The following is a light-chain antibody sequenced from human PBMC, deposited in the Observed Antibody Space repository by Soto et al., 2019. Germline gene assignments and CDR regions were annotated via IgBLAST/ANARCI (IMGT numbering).Light chain of an antibody. CDR1: QSIGSG. CDR3: QQYHDFQYT. Sequence: DFQMTQSPSTLSASVGDGVTITCRASQSIGSGLAWYQQQPGKAPKLLIYKATNLQRGVSSRFSGSGSGTDFRLTLSSLQPADSATYYCQQYHDFQYTFGQGTKLEI. CDR2: KAT. V-gene: IGKV1-5*03. J-gene: IGKJ2*01.